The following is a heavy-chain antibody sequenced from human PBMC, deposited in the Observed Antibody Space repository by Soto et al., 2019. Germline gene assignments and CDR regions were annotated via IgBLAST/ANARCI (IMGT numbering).Heavy chain of an antibody. CDR2: ISYDGSNK. CDR3: AKGYYDIDY. D-gene: IGHD3-22*01. CDR1: GFTFSSYG. Sequence: GGSLRLSCAASGFTFSSYGIHWVRQAPGKGLEWVAVISYDGSNKYYADSVKGRFTISRDNSKNTLYLQMNSLRAEDTAVYYCAKGYYDIDYWGQGTLVTVSS. J-gene: IGHJ4*02. V-gene: IGHV3-30*18.